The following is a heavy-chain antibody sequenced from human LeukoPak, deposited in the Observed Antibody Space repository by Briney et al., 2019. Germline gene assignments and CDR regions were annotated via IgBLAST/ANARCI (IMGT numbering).Heavy chain of an antibody. D-gene: IGHD1-14*01. CDR2: IKEDGSER. CDR3: AKDASDTGYYFDY. J-gene: IGHJ4*02. V-gene: IGHV3-7*03. Sequence: PGGSLRLSCEGSAFIFSGHWMNWVRQTPGKGLEWVASIKEDGSERQYVDSVKGRFSISRDNTKGSLFLQLNSLRAEDTAVYYCAKDASDTGYYFDYWSRGTLVTVSS. CDR1: AFIFSGHW.